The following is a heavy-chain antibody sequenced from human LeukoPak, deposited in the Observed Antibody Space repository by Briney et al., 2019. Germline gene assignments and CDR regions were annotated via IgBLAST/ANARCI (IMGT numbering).Heavy chain of an antibody. CDR1: SLTFSHAW. D-gene: IGHD4-17*01. V-gene: IGHV3-15*07. CDR2: VESVAEGGAS. Sequence: PGGSLRLSCVFPSLTFSHAWMNWVRQAPGKGLEWVGRVESVAEGGASEYGTPVKGRFTISRDDSKKTVYLQMHNLSTEDTALYYCTKNTGDFDVWGRGTMVIVSS. J-gene: IGHJ3*01. CDR3: TKNTGDFDV.